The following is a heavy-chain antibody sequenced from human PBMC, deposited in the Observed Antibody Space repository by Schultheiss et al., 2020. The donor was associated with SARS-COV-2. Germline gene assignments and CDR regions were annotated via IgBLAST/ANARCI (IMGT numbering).Heavy chain of an antibody. CDR2: INHSGST. CDR1: GGSFSGYY. D-gene: IGHD6-6*01. V-gene: IGHV4-34*01. Sequence: SETLSLTCAVYGGSFSGYYWSWIRQPPGKGLEWIGEINHSGSTNYNPSLKSRVTISVDTSKNQFSLKLSSVTAADTAVYYCAREVGQLVFDYWGQGTLVTVSS. J-gene: IGHJ4*02. CDR3: AREVGQLVFDY.